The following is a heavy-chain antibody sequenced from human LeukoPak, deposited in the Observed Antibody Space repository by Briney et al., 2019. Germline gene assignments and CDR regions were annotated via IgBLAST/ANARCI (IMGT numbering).Heavy chain of an antibody. J-gene: IGHJ4*02. V-gene: IGHV1-18*01. CDR3: AKDISHRYNYDSSGYYLLFDY. D-gene: IGHD3-22*01. Sequence: ASVKVSCKASGYTFTSYGISWVRQAPGQGLEWLGWISAYNGNTNYAQKFQGSVTMTTDTSTSTAYMELRSLRSDDTAVYYCAKDISHRYNYDSSGYYLLFDYWGQGTLVTVSS. CDR1: GYTFTSYG. CDR2: ISAYNGNT.